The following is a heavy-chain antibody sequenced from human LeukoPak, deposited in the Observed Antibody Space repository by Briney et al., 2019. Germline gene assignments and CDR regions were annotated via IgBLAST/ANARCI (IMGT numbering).Heavy chain of an antibody. CDR1: GYTFSGYS. J-gene: IGHJ6*03. Sequence: LAASVKVSCKASGYTFSGYSMHWVRQAPGQGLEWMGWINPQNGDTKYAQKFQGRVTLTRDTSSNTAYMELTGLRFDDTAIYYCGKKIYYYNNMDVWGQGTTVAVSS. D-gene: IGHD3-3*01. V-gene: IGHV1-2*02. CDR2: INPQNGDT. CDR3: GKKIYYYNNMDV.